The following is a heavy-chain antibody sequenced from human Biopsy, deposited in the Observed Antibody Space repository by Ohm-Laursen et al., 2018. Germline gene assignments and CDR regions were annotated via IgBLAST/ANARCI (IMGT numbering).Heavy chain of an antibody. D-gene: IGHD3-16*01. CDR1: GGSIDTQS. CDR3: ARVKGEWPEYEFDK. V-gene: IGHV4-4*07. Sequence: SETLSLTCTVSGGSIDTQSWIRQPAGKGLEWIGRVDIRGHADNSSSLRSRVTMSADASKNQFSLKLTSGTAADTAVYFCARVKGEWPEYEFDKWGQGILVTVSS. J-gene: IGHJ4*02. CDR2: VDIRGHA.